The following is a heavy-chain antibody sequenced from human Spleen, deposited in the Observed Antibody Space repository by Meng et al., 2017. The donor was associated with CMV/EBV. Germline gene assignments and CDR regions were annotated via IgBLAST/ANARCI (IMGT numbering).Heavy chain of an antibody. CDR2: INHSGST. Sequence: SETLSLTCAVSGGSFSGFHWSWIRQPPGKGLEWIGEINHSGSTNYNPSLKSRVTISVDTSKNQFSLKLSSVTAADTAVYYCARPRRRPINLRVSDAFDIWGQGTMVTVSS. V-gene: IGHV4-34*01. CDR1: GGSFSGFH. J-gene: IGHJ3*02. CDR3: ARPRRRPINLRVSDAFDI.